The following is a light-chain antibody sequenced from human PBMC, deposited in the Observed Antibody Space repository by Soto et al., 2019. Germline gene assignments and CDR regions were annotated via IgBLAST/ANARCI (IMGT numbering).Light chain of an antibody. Sequence: DVQLTQSPSFLSASVGDRVTITCRASQGISSYLAWYQQKPGKAPQLLIYAAATLQSGVPSRFSGSGSGTEFSLTSSSLQPEDFATYYFQQLNSYPLALGQGKRLEI. CDR2: AAA. CDR3: QQLNSYPLA. V-gene: IGKV1-9*01. CDR1: QGISSY. J-gene: IGKJ5*01.